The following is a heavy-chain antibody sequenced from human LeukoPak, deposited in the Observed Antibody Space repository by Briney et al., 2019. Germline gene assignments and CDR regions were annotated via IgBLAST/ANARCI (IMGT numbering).Heavy chain of an antibody. D-gene: IGHD6-13*01. CDR2: ISAYNGNT. Sequence: GASVKVSCKASGYTFTSYGISWVRQAPGQGLEWMRWISAYNGNTNYAQKFQGRVTITTDESTSTAYMELSSLRSEDTAVYYCARVGYGGGAFDIWGQGTMVTVSS. J-gene: IGHJ3*02. CDR1: GYTFTSYG. CDR3: ARVGYGGGAFDI. V-gene: IGHV1-18*01.